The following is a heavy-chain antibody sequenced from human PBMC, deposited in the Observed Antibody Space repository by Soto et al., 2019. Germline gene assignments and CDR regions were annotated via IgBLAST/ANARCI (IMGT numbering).Heavy chain of an antibody. Sequence: NPSETLSLTCTVSSASFSKYYWSWIRQPPGKGLEWIGYIYFNGNTNYNPSLKRRVTISIDTSKKQISLNLTSVTDADTAVYYCASVTFGGVVLAHWGQGXLVTVSS. D-gene: IGHD3-16*01. CDR2: IYFNGNT. CDR3: ASVTFGGVVLAH. J-gene: IGHJ4*02. CDR1: SASFSKYY. V-gene: IGHV4-59*01.